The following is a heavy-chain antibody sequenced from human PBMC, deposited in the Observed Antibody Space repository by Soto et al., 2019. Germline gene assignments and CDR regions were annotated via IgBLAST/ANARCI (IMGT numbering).Heavy chain of an antibody. Sequence: GGSLRLSCVASGFTFSSHWMSWVRQAPGKGLEWVANIKEDGSEKYYVDSVKGRFTISRDNAENSVYLQMNSLRAEDTAVYYFARGNYGIDVWDPGATVTVSS. V-gene: IGHV3-7*03. CDR1: GFTFSSHW. J-gene: IGHJ6*02. CDR3: ARGNYGIDV. CDR2: IKEDGSEK.